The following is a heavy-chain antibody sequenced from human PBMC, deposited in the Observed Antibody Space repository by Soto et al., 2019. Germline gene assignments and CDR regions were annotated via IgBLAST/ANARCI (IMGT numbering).Heavy chain of an antibody. V-gene: IGHV5-51*01. CDR1: GYSFTNYW. Sequence: GESLKISCQTSGYSFTNYWIGWVRQLPGKGPEYMGVIFPGDSDTKYSPPFQGQVTISVDKSINTAYLQWSSLKASDTAMYYCARRDFDSSGYSQAFDFWGQGTSVTVSS. D-gene: IGHD3-22*01. CDR2: IFPGDSDT. J-gene: IGHJ4*02. CDR3: ARRDFDSSGYSQAFDF.